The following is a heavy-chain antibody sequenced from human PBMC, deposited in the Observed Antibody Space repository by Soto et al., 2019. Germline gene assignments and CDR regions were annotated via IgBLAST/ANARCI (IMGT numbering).Heavy chain of an antibody. J-gene: IGHJ4*02. CDR2: VYYAGST. Sequence: SDTLSLTCSVSGGCISVSYWSWIRQSPGKGLEWLGYVYYAGSTNYSPSLRSRVSISVDTSNKECSLSLSSLTAADTAVYFCARSVAATGAHIDYWGQGTQATVSS. CDR1: GGCISVSY. CDR3: ARSVAATGAHIDY. D-gene: IGHD2-8*02. V-gene: IGHV4-59*01.